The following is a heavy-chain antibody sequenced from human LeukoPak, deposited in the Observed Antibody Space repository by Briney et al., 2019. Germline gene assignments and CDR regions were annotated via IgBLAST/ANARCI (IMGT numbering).Heavy chain of an antibody. Sequence: PGGSLRLSCAASGLTFSSYWMSWVRQAPGKGLEWVANIKQDGSEKYYVDSVKGRFTISRDNAKNSLYLQMNSLRAEDTAVYYCVRDSAYSSSSVGDYWGQGTLVTVSS. CDR2: IKQDGSEK. D-gene: IGHD6-13*01. CDR3: VRDSAYSSSSVGDY. J-gene: IGHJ4*02. CDR1: GLTFSSYW. V-gene: IGHV3-7*01.